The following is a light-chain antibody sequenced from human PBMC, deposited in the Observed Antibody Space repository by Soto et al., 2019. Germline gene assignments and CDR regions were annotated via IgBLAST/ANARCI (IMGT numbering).Light chain of an antibody. J-gene: IGKJ2*01. CDR2: GAS. V-gene: IGKV3-15*01. CDR3: QQYRNWPPSMYT. Sequence: EIVMTQSPATLSVSPGERATLSCRASERVNTNLAWYQQKPGQAPRLLIYGASTRATGIPARFSGSGSGTEFTLTIHSLQSEDCAVYFCQQYRNWPPSMYTFGQGSKLEIK. CDR1: ERVNTN.